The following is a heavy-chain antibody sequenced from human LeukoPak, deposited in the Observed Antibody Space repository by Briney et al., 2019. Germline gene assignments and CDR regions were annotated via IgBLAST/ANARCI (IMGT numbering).Heavy chain of an antibody. Sequence: PGGSLRLSCAASGFTFSSYAMHWVRQAPGKGLEWVAVISYDVSNKYYADFVKGRFTISRDNSKNTLYLQMNSLRAEDTAVYYCARSLKRELLRTYFDYWGQGTLVTVSS. V-gene: IGHV3-30*03. J-gene: IGHJ4*02. D-gene: IGHD1-26*01. CDR3: ARSLKRELLRTYFDY. CDR2: ISYDVSNK. CDR1: GFTFSSYA.